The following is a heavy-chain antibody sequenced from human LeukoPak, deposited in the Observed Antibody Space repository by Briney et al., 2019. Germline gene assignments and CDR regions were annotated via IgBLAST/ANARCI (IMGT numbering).Heavy chain of an antibody. CDR1: GYTFTRNT. J-gene: IGHJ4*02. CDR2: VNTNTGNP. V-gene: IGHV7-4-1*01. CDR3: VTNFDSSGYFGY. D-gene: IGHD3-22*01. Sequence: ASVKVSCKASGYTFTRNTINWVRQAPGQGLEWMGWVNTNTGNPTYAQGFTGRFVFSSDTSVNTAYLQIGSLKAEDTAVYYCVTNFDSSGYFGYWGQGTLVTVSS.